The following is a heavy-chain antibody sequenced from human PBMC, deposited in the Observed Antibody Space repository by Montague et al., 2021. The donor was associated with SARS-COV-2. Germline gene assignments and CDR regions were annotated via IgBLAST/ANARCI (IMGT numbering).Heavy chain of an antibody. CDR1: GFSLNTPEVA. CDR2: XCGXDEE. CDR3: AHRFAGFFDY. Sequence: PALVKPTQTLTLICTFSGFSLNTPEVAVGWIRQPPGKALEWLALXCGXDEERYGPSLQSRLTITRDTSKSQVVLTMTNMDPVDTATYYCAHRFAGFFDYWGQGILVTVSS. J-gene: IGHJ4*02. V-gene: IGHV2-5*05.